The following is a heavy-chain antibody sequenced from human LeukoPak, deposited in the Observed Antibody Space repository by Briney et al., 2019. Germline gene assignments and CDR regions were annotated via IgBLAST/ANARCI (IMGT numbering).Heavy chain of an antibody. CDR3: ASSHSRPWGVFDP. D-gene: IGHD6-13*01. CDR1: GFTFSSYE. J-gene: IGHJ5*02. CDR2: ISSSGSTI. V-gene: IGHV3-48*03. Sequence: PGGSLRLSCAASGFTFSSYEMNWVRQAPGRGLEWGSYISSSGSTIYYADSVKGRFPISRANAKNSMYLQMNSLRAEDTAVYYCASSHSRPWGVFDPWGQGTLVTVSS.